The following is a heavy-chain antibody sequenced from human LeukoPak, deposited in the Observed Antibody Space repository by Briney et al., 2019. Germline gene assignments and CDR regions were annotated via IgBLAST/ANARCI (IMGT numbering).Heavy chain of an antibody. J-gene: IGHJ5*02. V-gene: IGHV3-21*01. CDR1: GFTFSSYS. Sequence: GGSLRLSCAASGFTFSSYSMNWVRQAPGKGLEWVSSISSSSSYIYYADSVKGRFTISRDNAKNSLYLQMNSLRAEDTAVYYCARGWTYYYGSGSYSTGYNWFDPWGQGTLSPSPQ. CDR2: ISSSSSYI. D-gene: IGHD3-10*01. CDR3: ARGWTYYYGSGSYSTGYNWFDP.